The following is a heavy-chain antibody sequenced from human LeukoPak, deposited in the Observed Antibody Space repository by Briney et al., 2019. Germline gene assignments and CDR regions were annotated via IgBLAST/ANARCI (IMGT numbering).Heavy chain of an antibody. V-gene: IGHV4-59*08. CDR1: GGSISSYY. CDR3: ARLGGGRYGDYPLNY. Sequence: SETLSLTCTVSGGSISSYYWSWIRQPPGKGLEWIGYIYYSGSTNYNPSLKSRVTISVDTSKNQFSLKLSSVTAADTAVYYCARLGGGRYGDYPLNYWGQGTLVTVSS. CDR2: IYYSGST. J-gene: IGHJ4*02. D-gene: IGHD4-17*01.